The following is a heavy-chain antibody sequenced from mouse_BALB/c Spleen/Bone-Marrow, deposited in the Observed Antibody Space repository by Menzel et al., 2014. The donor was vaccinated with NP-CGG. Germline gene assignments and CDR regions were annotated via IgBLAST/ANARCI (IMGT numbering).Heavy chain of an antibody. Sequence: VKLQESGAELVRPGSSVKISCKASGYPFSSCWMNWVKQRPGQGLEWIGQIYPGDGETNYNGKFKGNATLTADKSSSTAYMQLISLTSEDSAVYFCARKYGDYWGQGTTLTVSS. V-gene: IGHV1-80*01. CDR3: ARKYGDY. D-gene: IGHD2-10*02. CDR2: IYPGDGET. J-gene: IGHJ2*01. CDR1: GYPFSSCW.